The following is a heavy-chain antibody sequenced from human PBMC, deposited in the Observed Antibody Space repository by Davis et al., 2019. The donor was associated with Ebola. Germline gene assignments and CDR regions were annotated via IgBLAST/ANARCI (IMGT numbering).Heavy chain of an antibody. Sequence: GESLKISCAASGFGFSSHSMHWVRQAPGKGLEWVAVISSDAVNEYYGDSVKGRFTISRDNTRNTLNLEMRRLREDDTALYYCATDGAGPEYYFDYWGQGTLVTVSS. CDR3: ATDGAGPEYYFDY. CDR2: ISSDAVNE. V-gene: IGHV3-30*03. D-gene: IGHD2/OR15-2a*01. J-gene: IGHJ4*02. CDR1: GFGFSSHS.